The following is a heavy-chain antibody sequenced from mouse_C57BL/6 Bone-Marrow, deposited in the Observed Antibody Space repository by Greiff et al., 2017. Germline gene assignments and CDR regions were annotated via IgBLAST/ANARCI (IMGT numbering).Heavy chain of an antibody. CDR3: ARFRWLHPWFAY. D-gene: IGHD2-3*01. V-gene: IGHV1-64*01. J-gene: IGHJ3*01. Sequence: QVQLQQPGAELVTPGASVKLSCKASGYTFTSYWMHWVKQRPGQGLEWIGMIHPNSGSTNYNEKFTSKATLTVDKSSSTAYMQLSSLTSDDSAVYYCARFRWLHPWFAYWGQGTLVTVSA. CDR1: GYTFTSYW. CDR2: IHPNSGST.